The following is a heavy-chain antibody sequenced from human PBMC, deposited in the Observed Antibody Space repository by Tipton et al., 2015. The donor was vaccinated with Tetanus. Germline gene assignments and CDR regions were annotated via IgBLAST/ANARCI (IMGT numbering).Heavy chain of an antibody. Sequence: TLSLTCTVSGGSISTYHWNWIRQFPGKGLGWIGYIDYFGTTKYNPSLKGRVAMSVDTSKNQLSLKLSSVTSADTAVYYCARTSGYPYSSYWGQGTLVTVSS. D-gene: IGHD3-3*01. J-gene: IGHJ1*01. CDR2: IDYFGTT. CDR1: GGSISTYH. CDR3: ARTSGYPYSSY. V-gene: IGHV4-59*01.